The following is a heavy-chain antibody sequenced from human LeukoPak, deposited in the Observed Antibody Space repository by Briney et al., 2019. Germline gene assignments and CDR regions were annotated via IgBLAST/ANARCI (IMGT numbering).Heavy chain of an antibody. V-gene: IGHV3-30-3*01. CDR3: ARDQGYSGYARGAWDY. CDR2: ISYDGSNK. Sequence: GGSLRPSCAASGFTFSSYAMHWVRQAPGKGLEWVAVISYDGSNKYYADSVKGRFTISRDNSKNTLYLQMNSLRAEDTAVYYCARDQGYSGYARGAWDYWGQGTLVTVSS. CDR1: GFTFSSYA. J-gene: IGHJ4*02. D-gene: IGHD5-12*01.